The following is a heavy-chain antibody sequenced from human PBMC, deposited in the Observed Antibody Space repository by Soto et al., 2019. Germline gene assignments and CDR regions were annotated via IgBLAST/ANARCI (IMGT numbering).Heavy chain of an antibody. CDR3: ARVYCRGGSCYGIDY. CDR1: GYTVTIYE. CDR2: INPSGGST. D-gene: IGHD2-15*01. Sequence: ASVKVACKASGYTVTIYEMHVVRQAPGQGLEWMGIINPSGGSTSYAQKFQGRVTMTRDTSTSTVYMELSSLRSEDTAVYYCARVYCRGGSCYGIDYWAQGTLVTSPQ. J-gene: IGHJ4*02. V-gene: IGHV1-46*01.